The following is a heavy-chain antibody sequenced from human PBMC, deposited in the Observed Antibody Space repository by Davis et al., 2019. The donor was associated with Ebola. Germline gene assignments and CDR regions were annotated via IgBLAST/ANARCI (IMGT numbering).Heavy chain of an antibody. CDR1: GFTFSNYA. D-gene: IGHD2-2*01. Sequence: PGGSLRLSCAASGFTFSNYAMSWVRQAPGGGLEWVAGISVTGADIKYADSVRGRFSISRDNAKNSVYLQMNSLRVEDTALYYCVQGTTSCHVWGQGTLVTVSS. CDR3: VQGTTSCHV. J-gene: IGHJ4*02. CDR2: ISVTGADI. V-gene: IGHV3-23*01.